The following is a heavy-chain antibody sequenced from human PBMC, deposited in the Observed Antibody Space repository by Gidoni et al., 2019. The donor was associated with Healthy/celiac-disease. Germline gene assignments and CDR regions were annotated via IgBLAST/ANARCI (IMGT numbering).Heavy chain of an antibody. CDR3: AGRDRGQIAARAHSYFDY. D-gene: IGHD6-6*01. CDR1: GGSFSGYY. Sequence: QVQLQQWGAGLLKPSETLSLTCAVYGGSFSGYYWSWIPQPPGKGLEWIGEINHSGSTNYNPSLKSRVTISVDTSKNQFSLKLSSVTAADTAVYYCAGRDRGQIAARAHSYFDYWGQGTLVTVSS. J-gene: IGHJ4*02. CDR2: INHSGST. V-gene: IGHV4-34*01.